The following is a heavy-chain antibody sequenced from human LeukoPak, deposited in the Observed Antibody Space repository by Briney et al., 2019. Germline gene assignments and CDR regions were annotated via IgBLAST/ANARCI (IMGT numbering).Heavy chain of an antibody. D-gene: IGHD5-18*01. CDR3: VRVYIYGRSCFDY. Sequence: SSETLSLTCAVYGGSFSGYSWSWIRQPPGKGLEWIGEINHSGSTNYNPSLKSRVTISVDTSKNQFSLNLSSVTAADTAVYYCVRVYIYGRSCFDYWGQGTLVTVSS. V-gene: IGHV4-34*01. CDR2: INHSGST. J-gene: IGHJ4*02. CDR1: GGSFSGYS.